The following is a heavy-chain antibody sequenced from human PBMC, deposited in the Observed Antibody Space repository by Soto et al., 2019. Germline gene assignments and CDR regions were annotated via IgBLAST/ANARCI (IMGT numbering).Heavy chain of an antibody. Sequence: QVQLQESGPGLVKPSQTLSLTCTVSGGSISSGGYYWSWIRQHPGKGLEWIGYIYYSGSTYYNPSLRSRVTISVDTSKNQFSLKLSSVTAADTAVYYCARGADLGYYDFWSGSYVVDYWGQGTLVTVSS. D-gene: IGHD3-3*01. J-gene: IGHJ4*02. V-gene: IGHV4-31*03. CDR2: IYYSGST. CDR3: ARGADLGYYDFWSGSYVVDY. CDR1: GGSISSGGYY.